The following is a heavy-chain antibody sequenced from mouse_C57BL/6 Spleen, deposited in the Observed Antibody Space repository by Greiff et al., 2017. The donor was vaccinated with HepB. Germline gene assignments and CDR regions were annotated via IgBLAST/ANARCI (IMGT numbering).Heavy chain of an antibody. Sequence: QVQLKQSGAELVKPGASVKISCKASGYAFSSYWMNWVKQRPGKGLEWIGQIYPGDGDTNYNGKFKGKATLTADKSSSTAYMQLSSLTSEDSAVYFCARSSTYYSNSAWFAYWGQGTLVTVSA. CDR2: IYPGDGDT. CDR1: GYAFSSYW. D-gene: IGHD2-5*01. CDR3: ARSSTYYSNSAWFAY. J-gene: IGHJ3*01. V-gene: IGHV1-80*01.